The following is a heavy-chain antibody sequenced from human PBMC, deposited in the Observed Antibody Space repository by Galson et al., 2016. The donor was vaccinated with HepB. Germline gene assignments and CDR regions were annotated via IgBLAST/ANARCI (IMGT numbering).Heavy chain of an antibody. CDR2: IPCDGRDT. CDR3: VNLGCCCCGNGYPMDN. Sequence: SLRLSCAASEFTFSYYAMHWVRRAPGRGLDYVAGIPCDGRDTYYADSVKGRFSISRDNSKNTLYLQMSSLRAEDTAVYYCVNLGCCCCGNGYPMDNWGQGTTVTVSS. D-gene: IGHD2-15*01. V-gene: IGHV3-64D*06. J-gene: IGHJ4*02. CDR1: EFTFSYYA.